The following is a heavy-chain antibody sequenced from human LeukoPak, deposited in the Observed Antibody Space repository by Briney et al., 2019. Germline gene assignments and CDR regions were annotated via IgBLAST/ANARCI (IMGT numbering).Heavy chain of an antibody. CDR3: ARARAAAAPFDY. CDR1: DYTFSSYG. J-gene: IGHJ4*02. V-gene: IGHV1-18*01. CDR2: ISAYNGNT. Sequence: ASVKVSCKASDYTFSSYGISWVRQAPGQGLEWMGWISAYNGNTNYAQKLQGRVAMTTDTSTSTAYMELRSLRSDDTAAYYCARARAAAAPFDYWGQGTLVTVSS. D-gene: IGHD6-13*01.